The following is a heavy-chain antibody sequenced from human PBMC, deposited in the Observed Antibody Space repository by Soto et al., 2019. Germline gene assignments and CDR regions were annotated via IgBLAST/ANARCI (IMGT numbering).Heavy chain of an antibody. D-gene: IGHD2-15*01. CDR1: GFTFSSYG. Sequence: GGSLRLSCAASGFTFSSYGMHWVRQAPGKGLEWVAVISYDGSNKYYADSVKGRFTISRDNSKNTLYLQMNSLRAEDTAVYYCANGGLPASDYWGQGTLVTVHS. V-gene: IGHV3-30*18. J-gene: IGHJ4*02. CDR2: ISYDGSNK. CDR3: ANGGLPASDY.